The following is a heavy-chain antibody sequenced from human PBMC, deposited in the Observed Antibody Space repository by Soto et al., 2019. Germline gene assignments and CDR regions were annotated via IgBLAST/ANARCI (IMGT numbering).Heavy chain of an antibody. CDR3: AKDAVSGDGVWLLDS. CDR1: GFTFRSYA. D-gene: IGHD4-17*01. CDR2: LLRSGSST. V-gene: IGHV3-23*01. Sequence: LRLSCAASGFTFRSYAMSWARQAPGKGLEWVSSLLRSGSSTYYADSVKGRFTISSDISANSLYLQMDSLRAEDTAVYYCAKDAVSGDGVWLLDSWGQGTVVTVSS. J-gene: IGHJ5*02.